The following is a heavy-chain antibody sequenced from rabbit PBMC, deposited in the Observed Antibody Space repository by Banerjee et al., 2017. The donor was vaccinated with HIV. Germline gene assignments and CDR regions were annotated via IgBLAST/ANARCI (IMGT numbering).Heavy chain of an antibody. CDR2: IGTGSSGTT. CDR3: ARDLAGVIGWNFNL. D-gene: IGHD4-1*01. CDR1: GFPFSGGYY. V-gene: IGHV1S40*01. Sequence: QSLEESGGGLVKPGASLTLTCKASGFPFSGGYYICWVRQAPGKGLEWIACIGTGSSGTTYYKSWAKGRFTISKTSSTTVTLQMTSLTAADTATYFCARDLAGVIGWNFNLWGPGTLVTVS. J-gene: IGHJ4*01.